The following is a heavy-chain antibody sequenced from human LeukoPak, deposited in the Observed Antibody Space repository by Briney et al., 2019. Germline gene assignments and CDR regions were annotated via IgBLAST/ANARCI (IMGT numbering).Heavy chain of an antibody. J-gene: IGHJ4*02. D-gene: IGHD5-18*01. Sequence: GGSLRLSCAASGFTFGTYGMHWVRQAPGKGPEWVAIIWFDGSNTYYAESVEGRFTISRDNSKNTLYLQMNSLRAEDTAVYSCARGLGYSYGYGIDYWGQGTLVIASS. CDR1: GFTFGTYG. CDR3: ARGLGYSYGYGIDY. CDR2: IWFDGSNT. V-gene: IGHV3-33*01.